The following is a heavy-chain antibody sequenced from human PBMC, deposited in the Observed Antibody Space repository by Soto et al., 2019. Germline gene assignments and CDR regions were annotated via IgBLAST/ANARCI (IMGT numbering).Heavy chain of an antibody. CDR3: ARRGDGSTFQH. V-gene: IGHV4-59*08. CDR1: GGSISSYY. Sequence: QVQLQESGPGLVKPSETLSLTCTVSGGSISSYYWSWIRQPPGKGLEWIGYIYYSGSTNYNPSLKIRVTTSVDTSKNQFSLKLSSVTAADTAVYYCARRGDGSTFQHWGQGTLVTVSS. J-gene: IGHJ1*01. CDR2: IYYSGST. D-gene: IGHD5-12*01.